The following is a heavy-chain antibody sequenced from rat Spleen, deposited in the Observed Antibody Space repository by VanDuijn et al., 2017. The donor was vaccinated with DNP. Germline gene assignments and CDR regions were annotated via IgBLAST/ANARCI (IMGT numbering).Heavy chain of an antibody. CDR1: GFTFNNYW. CDR3: ARDQRLQWDYFDY. V-gene: IGHV5-31*01. J-gene: IGHJ2*01. D-gene: IGHD1-1*01. Sequence: EVQLVESGGDLVQPGRSLTLSCVASGFTFNNYWMAWIRQVPGKGLEWVASITRSGGSPFYPDSVKDRFTISRDNARNTLYLQMDSLSSEDTATYYCARDQRLQWDYFDYWGQGVMVTVSS. CDR2: ITRSGGSP.